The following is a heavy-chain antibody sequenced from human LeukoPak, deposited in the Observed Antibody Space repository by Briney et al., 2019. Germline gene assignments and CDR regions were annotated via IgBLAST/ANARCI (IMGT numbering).Heavy chain of an antibody. CDR3: ARHGSGSYYRWFDP. D-gene: IGHD3-10*01. CDR2: IYYSGST. V-gene: IGHV4-39*01. CDR1: GVSISSSSYY. Sequence: PSETLSLTCTVSGVSISSSSYYWGWIRQPPGKGLEWIGSIYYSGSTYYNPSLKSRVTISVDTSKNQFSLKLSSVTAADTAVYYCARHGSGSYYRWFDPWGQGTLVTVSS. J-gene: IGHJ5*02.